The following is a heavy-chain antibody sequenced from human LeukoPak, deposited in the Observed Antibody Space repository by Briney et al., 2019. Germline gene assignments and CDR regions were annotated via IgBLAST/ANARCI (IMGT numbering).Heavy chain of an antibody. V-gene: IGHV3-11*03. CDR3: ARLSGSYAVGY. D-gene: IGHD1-26*01. CDR1: GFTFSDYY. J-gene: IGHJ4*02. CDR2: ISSSTYT. Sequence: GGSLRLSCAASGFTFSDYYMSWIRQAPGKGLEWISYISSSTYTNYADSVKGRFTISRDNAKNSMYLQMNSLRAEDTAVYYCARLSGSYAVGYWGQGTLVTVSS.